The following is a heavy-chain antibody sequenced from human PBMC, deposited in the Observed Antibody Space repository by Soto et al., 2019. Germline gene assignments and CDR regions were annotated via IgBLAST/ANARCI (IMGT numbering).Heavy chain of an antibody. CDR1: GFTFSSYA. CDR3: AKSEDLRIMVFGARYYGMDV. V-gene: IGHV3-23*01. J-gene: IGHJ6*02. CDR2: ISGSGSMT. D-gene: IGHD3-3*01. Sequence: GGSLRLSCAASGFTFSSYAMSWVRQASGKGLEWVSVISGSGSMTYYADSVKGRFTISRDNSKNTLYLQMNSLRAEDTAIYYCAKSEDLRIMVFGARYYGMDVWGQGTTVTVSS.